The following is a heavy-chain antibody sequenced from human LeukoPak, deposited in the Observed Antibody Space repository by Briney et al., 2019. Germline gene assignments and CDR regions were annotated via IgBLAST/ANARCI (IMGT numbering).Heavy chain of an antibody. CDR1: GFTFSSYS. CDR2: ISSSSSYI. CDR3: ARRRGIAVAGNAFDI. Sequence: GGSLRLSCAASGFTFSSYSMNWVRQAPGKGLEWVSSISSSSSYIYYADSVKGRFTISRDNAKNSLYLQMNSLRAEDTAVYHCARRRGIAVAGNAFDIWGQGTMVTVSS. D-gene: IGHD6-19*01. V-gene: IGHV3-21*01. J-gene: IGHJ3*02.